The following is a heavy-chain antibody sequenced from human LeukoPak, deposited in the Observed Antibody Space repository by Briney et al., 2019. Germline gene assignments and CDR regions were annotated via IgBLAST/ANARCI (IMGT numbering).Heavy chain of an antibody. CDR1: GGSFSGYY. D-gene: IGHD6-13*01. Sequence: PSETLSLTCAVYGGSFSGYYWSWIRQPPGKGLEWIGEINHSGNTNYNPSLKSRVTISVDTSKNQFSLKLSSVTAADTAVYYCARRSSWTDFDYWGQGTLVTVSS. V-gene: IGHV4-34*01. CDR2: INHSGNT. CDR3: ARRSSWTDFDY. J-gene: IGHJ4*02.